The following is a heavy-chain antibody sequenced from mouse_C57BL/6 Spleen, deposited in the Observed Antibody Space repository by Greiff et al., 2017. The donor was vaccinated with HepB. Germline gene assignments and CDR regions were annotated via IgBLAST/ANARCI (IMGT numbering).Heavy chain of an antibody. CDR3: ARGGNYVFYYAMDY. Sequence: VKLQESGAELVKPGASVKMSCKASGYTFTTYPIEWMKQNHGKSLEWIGNFHPYNDDTKYNEKFKGKATLTVEKSSSTVYLELSRLTSDDSAVYYCARGGNYVFYYAMDYWGQGTSVTVSS. CDR2: FHPYNDDT. V-gene: IGHV1-47*01. J-gene: IGHJ4*01. CDR1: GYTFTTYP. D-gene: IGHD2-1*01.